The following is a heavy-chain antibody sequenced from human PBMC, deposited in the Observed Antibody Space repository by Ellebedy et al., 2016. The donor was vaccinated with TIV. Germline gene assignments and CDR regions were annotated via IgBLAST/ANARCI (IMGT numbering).Heavy chain of an antibody. J-gene: IGHJ4*02. CDR1: GGSISSSVYY. Sequence: MPSETLSLTCTVSGGSISSSVYYWGWLRQPPGKGLEWIGSIYYSGSTHYNPSLKSQITISLDTAQHQFSLRMDAVTAADTAVYYCARHRTKTVVATAVFDYWGQGSLVTVSS. CDR3: ARHRTKTVVATAVFDY. CDR2: IYYSGST. D-gene: IGHD2-21*02. V-gene: IGHV4-39*01.